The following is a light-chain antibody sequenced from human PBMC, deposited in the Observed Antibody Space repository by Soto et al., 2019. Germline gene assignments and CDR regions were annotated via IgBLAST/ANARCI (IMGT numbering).Light chain of an antibody. J-gene: IGLJ1*01. CDR2: EVT. CDR3: CSYAGSYTHV. CDR1: SSDVGSYNL. Sequence: QSALTQPASVSGSPGQSITISCTGTSSDVGSYNLVSWYQQHPGKAPKVMIYEVTKRPSGVPDRFSGSKSGNTASLTIYGLQAEDEADYHCCSYAGSYTHVFGTGTKVTVL. V-gene: IGLV2-23*02.